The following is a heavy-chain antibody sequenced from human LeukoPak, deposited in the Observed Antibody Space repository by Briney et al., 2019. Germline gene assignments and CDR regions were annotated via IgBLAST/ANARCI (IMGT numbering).Heavy chain of an antibody. V-gene: IGHV4-59*11. Sequence: SETLSLTCTVSGVSINGHYWSWIRQPPGNGLEWIGFIYDNESANYKSSLESRVTMTVDTSKNQVSLKLNSVTAADTAVYYCARVLQNYYHLDVWGEGTTVTVSS. J-gene: IGHJ6*03. CDR3: ARVLQNYYHLDV. D-gene: IGHD3-3*01. CDR2: IYDNESA. CDR1: GVSINGHY.